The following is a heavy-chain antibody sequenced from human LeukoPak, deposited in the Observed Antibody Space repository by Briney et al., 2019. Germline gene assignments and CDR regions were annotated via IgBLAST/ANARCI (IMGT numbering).Heavy chain of an antibody. V-gene: IGHV4-59*01. CDR3: ARRIYYDILTAQRDDAFDI. D-gene: IGHD3-9*01. Sequence: SETLSLTCTVSGGSISSYYWSWIRQPPGKGLEWIGYIYYSGSTSYNPSLKSRVTISVDTSKNQFSLKLSSVTAADTAVYYCARRIYYDILTAQRDDAFDIWGQGTMVTVSS. CDR2: IYYSGST. J-gene: IGHJ3*02. CDR1: GGSISSYY.